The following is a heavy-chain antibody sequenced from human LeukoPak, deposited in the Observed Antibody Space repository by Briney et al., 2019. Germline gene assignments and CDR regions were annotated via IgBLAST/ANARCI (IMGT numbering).Heavy chain of an antibody. J-gene: IGHJ4*02. CDR2: ISAYNGNT. V-gene: IGHV1-18*01. D-gene: IGHD2-15*01. CDR3: ARDSTRYCSGGSCSNFDY. CDR1: GYTFTSYG. Sequence: ASVKVSCKASGYTFTSYGISRVRQAPGQGLEWMGWISAYNGNTNYAQKLQGRVTMTTDTSTSTAYMELRSLRSDDTAVYYCARDSTRYCSGGSCSNFDYWGQGTLVTVSS.